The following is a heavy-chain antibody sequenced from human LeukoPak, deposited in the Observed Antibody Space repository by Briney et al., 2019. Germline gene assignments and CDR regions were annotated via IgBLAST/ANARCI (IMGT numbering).Heavy chain of an antibody. Sequence: SETLSLTCTVSGGSISSGDYYWRWIRQPPGKGLEWIGYINYSGRTNYNLSLKSRVTISVDTSKNQFSLKLSSVTAADTAVYYCARRAIVVVPAAIHYYYMDVWGKGTTVTVSS. CDR1: GGSISSGDYY. J-gene: IGHJ6*03. CDR3: ARRAIVVVPAAIHYYYMDV. CDR2: INYSGRT. V-gene: IGHV4-30-4*02. D-gene: IGHD2-2*02.